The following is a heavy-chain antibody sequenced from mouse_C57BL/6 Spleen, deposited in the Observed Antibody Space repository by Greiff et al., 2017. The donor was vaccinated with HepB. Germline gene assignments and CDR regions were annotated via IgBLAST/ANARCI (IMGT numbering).Heavy chain of an antibody. CDR1: GYTFTSYW. D-gene: IGHD3-2*02. CDR3: AREGDSSGYGDY. J-gene: IGHJ2*01. Sequence: VQLQQPGAELVKPGASVKLSCKASGYTFTSYWMHWVKQRPGQGLEWIGMIHPNSGSTNYNEKFKSKATLTVDKSSSTAYMQLSSLTSEDSAVYYCAREGDSSGYGDYWGQGTTLTVSS. V-gene: IGHV1-64*01. CDR2: IHPNSGST.